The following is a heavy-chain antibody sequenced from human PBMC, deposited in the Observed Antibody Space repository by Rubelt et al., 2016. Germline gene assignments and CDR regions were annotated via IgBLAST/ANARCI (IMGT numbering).Heavy chain of an antibody. CDR3: ARLPTSITIFGFDI. CDR1: GFLFSSHR. J-gene: IGHJ3*02. V-gene: IGHV3-7*02. D-gene: IGHD3-3*01. CDR2: INQDGGER. Sequence: ASGFLFSSHRMSWVRQAPGKGLEWVANINQDGGERYYVDSVKGRFTISRDNAKNSLYLQMNSLRAEDTAVYYCARLPTSITIFGFDIWGQGTMVTVSS.